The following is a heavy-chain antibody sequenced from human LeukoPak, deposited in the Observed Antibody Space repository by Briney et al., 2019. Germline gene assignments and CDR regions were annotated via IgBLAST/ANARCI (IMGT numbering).Heavy chain of an antibody. J-gene: IGHJ4*02. CDR3: ARADCSSTSCYEPDY. V-gene: IGHV3-11*04. D-gene: IGHD2-2*01. Sequence: GGSLRLSCAGSGFTFSDYYMSWIRQAPGKGLEWVSYISSSDSTIYYTDSVKGRFTISRDNAKNSLYLQMNSLRADDTAVYYCARADCSSTSCYEPDYWGQGTLVTVSS. CDR1: GFTFSDYY. CDR2: ISSSDSTI.